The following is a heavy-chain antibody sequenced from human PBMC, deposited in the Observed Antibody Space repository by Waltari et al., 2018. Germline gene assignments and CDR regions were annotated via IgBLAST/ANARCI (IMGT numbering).Heavy chain of an antibody. Sequence: EVQLVESGGGLIQPGGSLRLSCAASGFTVSSNYMSWVRQAPGKGLEWVSVIYSGGSTYYADSVKGRVTISRDNSKNTLYLQMNSLRAEDTAVYYCARDTYGGNSGIDYWGQGTLVTVSS. J-gene: IGHJ4*02. CDR3: ARDTYGGNSGIDY. CDR1: GFTVSSNY. V-gene: IGHV3-53*01. D-gene: IGHD4-17*01. CDR2: IYSGGST.